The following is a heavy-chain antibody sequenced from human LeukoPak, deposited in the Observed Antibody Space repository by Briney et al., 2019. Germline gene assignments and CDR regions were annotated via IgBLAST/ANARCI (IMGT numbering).Heavy chain of an antibody. D-gene: IGHD3-10*01. J-gene: IGHJ6*02. CDR2: INHSGST. CDR1: GGSFSGYY. Sequence: SETLSLTCAVYGGSFSGYYWSWIRQPPGKGLEWIGEINHSGSTNYNPSLKSRVTISVDTSKNQFSLKLSPVTAADTAVYYCARGVRGVIIVYYGMDVWGQGTTVTVSS. V-gene: IGHV4-34*01. CDR3: ARGVRGVIIVYYGMDV.